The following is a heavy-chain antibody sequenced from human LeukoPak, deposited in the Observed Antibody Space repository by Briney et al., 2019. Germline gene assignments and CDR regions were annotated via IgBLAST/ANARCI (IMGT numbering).Heavy chain of an antibody. CDR1: GFAFSTFW. CDR3: ARGGSNFHY. Sequence: GGSLRLSCAASGFAFSTFWMTWVRQAPGKGLEWVANIKQDGSEKYYVDSVKGRFTISRDNAMNSLYLQMNSLRAEDTAVYYCARGGSNFHYWGQGTLVTVSS. J-gene: IGHJ4*02. CDR2: IKQDGSEK. V-gene: IGHV3-7*01.